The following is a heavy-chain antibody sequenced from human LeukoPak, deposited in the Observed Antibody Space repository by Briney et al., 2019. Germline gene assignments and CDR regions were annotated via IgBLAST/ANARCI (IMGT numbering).Heavy chain of an antibody. CDR3: AKDASITMVRSGQVDY. CDR1: GFTFSSYG. D-gene: IGHD3-10*01. J-gene: IGHJ4*02. V-gene: IGHV3-30*18. Sequence: PGGTLRLSCAASGFTFSSYGMHWVRQAPGKGLEWVAVISYDGSNKYYADSVKGRFTISRDNSKNTLYLQMNSLRAEDTAVYYCAKDASITMVRSGQVDYWGQGTLVTVSS. CDR2: ISYDGSNK.